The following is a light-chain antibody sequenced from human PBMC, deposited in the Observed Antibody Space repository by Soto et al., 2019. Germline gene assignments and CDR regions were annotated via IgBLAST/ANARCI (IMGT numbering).Light chain of an antibody. CDR2: EVT. V-gene: IGLV2-23*02. Sequence: QSVLAQPASVSGSPGQSITISCTGTRSDIGSYNSIAWYQQHPGKAPRVMIFEVTKRPSGISNRLSGSKSGSTASLTISGLQAEDEADYYCCSYAGRSTFGVFGTGTKV. CDR1: RSDIGSYNS. J-gene: IGLJ1*01. CDR3: CSYAGRSTFGV.